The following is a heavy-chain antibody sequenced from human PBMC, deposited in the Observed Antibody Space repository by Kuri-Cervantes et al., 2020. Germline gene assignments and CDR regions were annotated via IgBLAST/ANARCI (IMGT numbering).Heavy chain of an antibody. J-gene: IGHJ3*02. V-gene: IGHV3-23*01. CDR1: GFTLSTYA. CDR2: ISGSGGST. Sequence: GESLKISCAASGFTLSTYAMSWVRQAPGKGLEWVSAISGSGGSTYYADSVKGRFTISRDNSKNTLYLQMNSLRAEDTAVYYCAKDPIVRGVIIEGDDAFDIWGQGTMVTVSS. D-gene: IGHD3-10*01. CDR3: AKDPIVRGVIIEGDDAFDI.